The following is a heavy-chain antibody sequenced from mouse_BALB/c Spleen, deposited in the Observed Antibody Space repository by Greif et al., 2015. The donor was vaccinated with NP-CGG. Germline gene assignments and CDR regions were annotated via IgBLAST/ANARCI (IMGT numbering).Heavy chain of an antibody. J-gene: IGHJ4*01. Sequence: LQQSGAELVKPGASVKLSCKASGYTFTSYYMYWVKQRPGQGLEWIGEINPSNGGTNFNEKFKSKATLTVDKSSSTAYMQLSSLTSEDSAVYYCTRRITYAMDYWGQGTSVTVSS. D-gene: IGHD2-4*01. CDR1: GYTFTSYY. CDR3: TRRITYAMDY. V-gene: IGHV1S81*02. CDR2: INPSNGGT.